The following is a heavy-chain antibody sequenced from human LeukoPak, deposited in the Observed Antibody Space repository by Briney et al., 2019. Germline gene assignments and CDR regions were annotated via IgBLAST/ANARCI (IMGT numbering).Heavy chain of an antibody. D-gene: IGHD3-22*01. CDR2: ISSSGSTI. CDR1: GFTFSDYY. CDR3: ARVSNYYDRPFDY. V-gene: IGHV3-11*01. J-gene: IGHJ4*02. Sequence: PGGSLRLSCAASGFTFSDYYMSWIRQAPGKGLEWVSYISSSGSTIYYADSVEGRFTISRDNAKNSLYLQMNSLRAEDTAVYYCARVSNYYDRPFDYWGQGTLVTVSS.